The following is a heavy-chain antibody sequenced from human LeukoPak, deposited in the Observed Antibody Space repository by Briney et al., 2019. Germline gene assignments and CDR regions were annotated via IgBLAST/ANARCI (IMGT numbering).Heavy chain of an antibody. D-gene: IGHD4-17*01. CDR2: IYYSGST. CDR1: GGSISSYY. Sequence: SETLSLTCTVSGGSISSYYWSWIRQPPGKGLEWIGYIYYSGSTNYNPSLKSRVTISVDTSKNQFSLKLSSVTAADTAVYYCARRLGDYVYAFDIRGQGTMVTVSS. CDR3: ARRLGDYVYAFDI. J-gene: IGHJ3*02. V-gene: IGHV4-59*08.